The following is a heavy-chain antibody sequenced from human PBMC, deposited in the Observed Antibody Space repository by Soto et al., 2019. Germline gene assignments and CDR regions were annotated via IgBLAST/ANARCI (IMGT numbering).Heavy chain of an antibody. CDR2: IWYDGSNK. V-gene: IGHV3-33*01. CDR1: GFTFSSYG. CDR3: ARDGWLQRHLDY. Sequence: QVQLVESGGGVVQPGRSLRLSCAASGFTFSSYGMHWVRQAPGKGLEWVAVIWYDGSNKYYADSVKGRFTISRDNSKNTLYLQMNSLRAEDTAVYYCARDGWLQRHLDYWGQGTLVTVSS. D-gene: IGHD5-12*01. J-gene: IGHJ4*02.